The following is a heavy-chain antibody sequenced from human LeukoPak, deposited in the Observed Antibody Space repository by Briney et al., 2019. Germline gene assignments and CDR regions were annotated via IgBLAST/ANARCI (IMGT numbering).Heavy chain of an antibody. CDR3: ARLRYCSSTSCYTRFDY. J-gene: IGHJ4*01. Sequence: SQTLSLTCTVSGGSISSGGYYWSCIRQHPGKGLEWIGYIYYSGSTYYNPSLKSRVTISVDTSKNQFSLKLSSVTAADTAVYYCARLRYCSSTSCYTRFDYWGHGPLVTVSS. CDR2: IYYSGST. CDR1: GGSISSGGYY. D-gene: IGHD2-2*02. V-gene: IGHV4-31*03.